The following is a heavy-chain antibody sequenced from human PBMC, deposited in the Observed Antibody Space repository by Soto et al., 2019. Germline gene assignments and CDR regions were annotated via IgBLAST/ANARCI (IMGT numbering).Heavy chain of an antibody. Sequence: QVQLQESGPGLVKPSQTLSLTCTVSGGSISSGGYYWSWIRQHPGKGLEWIGYIYYSGSTYYNPSLKSRVTMSVYPSKNQLSLKLSSVTAADTAVYYCARVRDYGNPGLAFDIWGQGTMVTVSS. CDR2: IYYSGST. V-gene: IGHV4-31*03. CDR3: ARVRDYGNPGLAFDI. CDR1: GGSISSGGYY. D-gene: IGHD4-4*01. J-gene: IGHJ3*02.